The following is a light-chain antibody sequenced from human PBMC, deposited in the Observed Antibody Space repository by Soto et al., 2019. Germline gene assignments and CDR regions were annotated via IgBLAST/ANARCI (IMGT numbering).Light chain of an antibody. J-gene: IGKJ1*01. CDR3: QQYNNWPWT. CDR2: DAS. V-gene: IGKV3-15*01. CDR1: QSVASN. Sequence: EIVLTQSPATLSLSPGERATLSCRASQSVASNLAWYQQQPGQAPRLLIYDASTRATGVPARFSGSGSGTEFTLSISSLQSEDSAVYYCQQYNNWPWTFGQGTKVDIK.